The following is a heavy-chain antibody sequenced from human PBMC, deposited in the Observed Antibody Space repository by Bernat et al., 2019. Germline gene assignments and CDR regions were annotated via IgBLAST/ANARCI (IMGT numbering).Heavy chain of an antibody. CDR2: ISGSGGNT. V-gene: IGHV3-23*04. J-gene: IGHJ4*02. CDR3: AKQSESYGDSRIDY. D-gene: IGHD4-17*01. CDR1: GFTFSSYA. Sequence: EVQLVESGGGLVQPGGSLRLSCAASGFTFSSYAMTWLRQAPGKGLEWVSVISGSGGNTYYADSVKGRFTISRDNAKNTLYLQMNSLRAEDTAVYYCAKQSESYGDSRIDYWGQGTLVTVSS.